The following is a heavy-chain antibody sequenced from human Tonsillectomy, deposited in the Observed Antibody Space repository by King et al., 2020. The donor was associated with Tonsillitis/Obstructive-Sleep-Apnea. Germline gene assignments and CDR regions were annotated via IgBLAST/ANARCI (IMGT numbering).Heavy chain of an antibody. V-gene: IGHV3-33*01. CDR2: IWYDGSNK. D-gene: IGHD2-8*02. Sequence: VQLVESGGGVVQPGRSLRLSCAASGFTFSSYGMHWVRQASGKGLEWVAVIWYDGSNKYYEDSVKGRFTISRDNSKNTLYLQMNSLRAEDTAVYYCARDYCTGGVCNWFDPWGQGTLVTVSS. CDR3: ARDYCTGGVCNWFDP. CDR1: GFTFSSYG. J-gene: IGHJ5*02.